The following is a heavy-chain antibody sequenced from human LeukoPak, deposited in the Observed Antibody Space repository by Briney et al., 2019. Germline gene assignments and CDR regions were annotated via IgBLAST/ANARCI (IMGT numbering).Heavy chain of an antibody. Sequence: PSETLSLTCTVSGGSISSYYWSWIRQPPGKGLEWIGYIYYSGSTNYNPSLKSRVTISVDTSKNQFSLKLSSVTAADTAVYYCARLGYGGNSPRYFQHWGQGTLVTVSS. CDR3: ARLGYGGNSPRYFQH. J-gene: IGHJ1*01. CDR2: IYYSGST. V-gene: IGHV4-59*01. CDR1: GGSISSYY. D-gene: IGHD4-23*01.